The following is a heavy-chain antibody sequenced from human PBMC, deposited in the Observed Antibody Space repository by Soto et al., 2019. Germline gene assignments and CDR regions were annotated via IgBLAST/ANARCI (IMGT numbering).Heavy chain of an antibody. CDR1: GGSISSYD. D-gene: IGHD6-19*01. V-gene: IGHV4-59*08. CDR2: IYYSGST. Sequence: SETLSLTCTVSGGSISSYDWSWIRQPPGKGLEWIGYIYYSGSTNYNPSLKSRVTISVDTSKNQFSLKLSSVTAADTAVYYCARQVGGWAPWYFDYWGQGTLVTVSS. CDR3: ARQVGGWAPWYFDY. J-gene: IGHJ4*02.